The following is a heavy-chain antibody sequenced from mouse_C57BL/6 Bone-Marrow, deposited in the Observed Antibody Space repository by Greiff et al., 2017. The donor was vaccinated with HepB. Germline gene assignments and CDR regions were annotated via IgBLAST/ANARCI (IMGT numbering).Heavy chain of an antibody. D-gene: IGHD1-1*01. J-gene: IGHJ2*01. Sequence: EVKVEESGEGLVKPGGSLKLSCAASGFTFSSYAMSWVRQTPEKRLEWVAYISSGGDYIYYADTVKGRFTISRDNARNTLYLQMSSLKSEDTAMYYCTRGFTTVVATDYWGQGTTLTVSS. V-gene: IGHV5-9-1*02. CDR1: GFTFSSYA. CDR3: TRGFTTVVATDY. CDR2: ISSGGDYI.